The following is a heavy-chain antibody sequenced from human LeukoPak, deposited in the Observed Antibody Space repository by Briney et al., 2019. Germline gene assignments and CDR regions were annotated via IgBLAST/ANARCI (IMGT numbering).Heavy chain of an antibody. J-gene: IGHJ4*02. CDR3: AKARAAVVEAAINY. V-gene: IGHV3-23*01. CDR2: VNSNDRT. Sequence: GGSLRLSCAPPGFTFSNYAMTWVRQAPGKGLEWVSPVNSNDRTYYADSVKGRFAISRDNSKNTLYLQMNTLRVEDTALYYCAKARAAVVEAAINYWGQGNLVTVSP. D-gene: IGHD2-15*01. CDR1: GFTFSNYA.